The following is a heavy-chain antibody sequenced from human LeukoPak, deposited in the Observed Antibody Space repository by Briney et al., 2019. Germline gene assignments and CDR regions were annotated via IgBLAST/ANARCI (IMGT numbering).Heavy chain of an antibody. CDR2: VSPYNGNT. V-gene: IGHV1-18*01. Sequence: ASVKVSCKTSGYTFTSHGIIWVRQAPGQGLEWTGWVSPYNGNTNYAQKLQGRVTMTTDTSTRTAYMELRSLRSDDTAVYFCAREITTGNFDYWGQGTLVTVSS. D-gene: IGHD4-11*01. CDR1: GYTFTSHG. J-gene: IGHJ4*02. CDR3: AREITTGNFDY.